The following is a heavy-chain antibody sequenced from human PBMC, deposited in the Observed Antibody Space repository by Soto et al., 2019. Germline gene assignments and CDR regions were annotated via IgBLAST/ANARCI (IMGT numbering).Heavy chain of an antibody. CDR1: GGSISRGGYS. D-gene: IGHD3-22*01. CDR2: VYYSGGT. V-gene: IGHV4-61*08. J-gene: IGHJ6*02. CDR3: ARNYYDSSGYRNDRYQNYYYYGMDV. Sequence: PSETLSLTCAVSGGSISRGGYSWSWIRQPPGKGLEWIGYVYYSGGTNYNPSLQSRVTISVDTSKNQFSLKLSSVTAADTAVYYCARNYYDSSGYRNDRYQNYYYYGMDVWGQGTTVTVSS.